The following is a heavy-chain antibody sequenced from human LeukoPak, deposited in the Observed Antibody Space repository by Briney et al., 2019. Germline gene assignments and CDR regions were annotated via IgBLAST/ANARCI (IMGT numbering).Heavy chain of an antibody. Sequence: PGGSLRLSCGASGFTFSTYWRNWGRQGRGKGLGLVSQINGYGSNTNYADSVKGRFTTSRDNDKNTLYLQINSLRAEDTAVYYCARDGPCINGVCYTDFDNWGQGSLVTVSS. CDR2: INGYGSNT. J-gene: IGHJ4*02. CDR1: GFTFSTYW. D-gene: IGHD2-8*01. CDR3: ARDGPCINGVCYTDFDN. V-gene: IGHV3-74*01.